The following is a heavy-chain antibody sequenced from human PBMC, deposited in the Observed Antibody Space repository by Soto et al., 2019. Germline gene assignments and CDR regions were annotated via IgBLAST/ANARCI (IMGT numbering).Heavy chain of an antibody. Sequence: QVQLQESGPGLVKPSETLSLTCTVSGASISSNSYYWGWIRQPPGKGLEWIGSIYYTGNTFYNPSLKSRVTLSVDTSENQFSLRLFSVTAADTAVYYCARHSHEDHGDPNWFDPWGQGTLVTVSS. J-gene: IGHJ5*02. CDR1: GASISSNSYY. D-gene: IGHD4-17*01. CDR2: IYYTGNT. V-gene: IGHV4-39*01. CDR3: ARHSHEDHGDPNWFDP.